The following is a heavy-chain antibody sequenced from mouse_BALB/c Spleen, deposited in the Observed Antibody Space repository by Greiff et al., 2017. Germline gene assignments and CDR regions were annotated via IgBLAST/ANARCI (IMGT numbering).Heavy chain of an antibody. Sequence: VQLQQSGAELMKPGASVKISCKATGYTFSSYWIEWVKQRPGHGLEWIGEILPGSGSTNYNEKFKGKATFTADTSSNTAYMQLSSLTSEDSAVYYCARKRDYRYDAWFAYWGQGTLVTVSA. V-gene: IGHV1-9*01. CDR3: ARKRDYRYDAWFAY. J-gene: IGHJ3*01. CDR2: ILPGSGST. D-gene: IGHD2-14*01. CDR1: GYTFSSYW.